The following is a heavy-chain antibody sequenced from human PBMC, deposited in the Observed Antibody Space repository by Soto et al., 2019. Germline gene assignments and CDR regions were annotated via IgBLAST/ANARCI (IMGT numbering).Heavy chain of an antibody. V-gene: IGHV1-8*01. CDR1: GYTFTSYD. CDR3: ARGNPHDYYGSGSYCNVIHY. CDR2: MNPNSGNT. J-gene: IGHJ4*02. Sequence: ASVKVSCKASGYTFTSYDINWVRQATGQGLEWMGWMNPNSGNTGYAQKFQGRVTMTRNTSISTAYMELSSLRSEDTAVYYCARGNPHDYYGSGSYCNVIHYWGQGTLVTVSS. D-gene: IGHD3-10*01.